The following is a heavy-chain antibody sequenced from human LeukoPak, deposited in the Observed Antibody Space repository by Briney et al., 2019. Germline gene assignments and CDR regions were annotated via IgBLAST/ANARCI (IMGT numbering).Heavy chain of an antibody. V-gene: IGHV3-33*06. Sequence: GGSLRLSCAASGFIFSSYGMQWVRQAPGKRPEWVAAIWYDGSNKYYADSVKGRLIISRDNSKNTLYLQMNSLRAEDTAVYYCANSHIVVVAAFDIWGQGTMVTVSS. CDR2: IWYDGSNK. J-gene: IGHJ3*02. CDR1: GFIFSSYG. CDR3: ANSHIVVVAAFDI. D-gene: IGHD2-15*01.